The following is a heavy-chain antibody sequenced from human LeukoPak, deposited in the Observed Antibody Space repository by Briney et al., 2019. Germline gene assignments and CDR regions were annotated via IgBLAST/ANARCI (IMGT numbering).Heavy chain of an antibody. D-gene: IGHD3-22*01. Sequence: GGSLRLSRAASGFTFSSYWMSWVRQAPGKGLEWVANIKQDGSEKYYVDSVKGRFTISRDNAKNSLYLQMNSLRAEDTAVYYCATSNYYDGSGYYSHWGQGTLVTVSS. CDR1: GFTFSSYW. V-gene: IGHV3-7*01. CDR2: IKQDGSEK. CDR3: ATSNYYDGSGYYSH. J-gene: IGHJ4*02.